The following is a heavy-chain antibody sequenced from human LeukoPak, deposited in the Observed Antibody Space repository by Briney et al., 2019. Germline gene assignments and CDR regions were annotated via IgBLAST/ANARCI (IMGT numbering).Heavy chain of an antibody. CDR3: ARHDPVGYYQHCMDV. D-gene: IGHD2-15*01. CDR2: IYYTGAT. CDR1: GGSISGYF. J-gene: IGHJ6*02. Sequence: PSETLSLTCTVSGGSISGYFWSCIRQPPGQRREFIGYIYYTGATLYNPSLKSRVTMSVDTSKNQFSLKLSSVTAADTAVYYCARHDPVGYYQHCMDVWGQGTTVTVSS. V-gene: IGHV4-59*08.